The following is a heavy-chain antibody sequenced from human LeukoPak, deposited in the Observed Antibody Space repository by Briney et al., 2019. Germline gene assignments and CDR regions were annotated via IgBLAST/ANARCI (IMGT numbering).Heavy chain of an antibody. V-gene: IGHV4-31*03. D-gene: IGHD7-27*01. CDR1: GGSISSGGYY. CDR2: IYYSGST. Sequence: SETLSLTCTVSGGSISSGGYYWSWIRQHPGKGLEWIGYIYYSGSTYYNPPLKSRVTILVDTSKNQFSLKLSSVTAADTAVYYCARQTGSAPPHFDYWGQGTLVTVSS. J-gene: IGHJ4*02. CDR3: ARQTGSAPPHFDY.